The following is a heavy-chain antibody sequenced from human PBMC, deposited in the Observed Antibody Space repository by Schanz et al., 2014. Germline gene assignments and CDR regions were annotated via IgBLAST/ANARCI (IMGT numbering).Heavy chain of an antibody. Sequence: QVYLVQSGGGVVQPGRSLRLSCAASGFIFSTFGMQWVRQAPGKGLEWVAVIWYDGNKKYYADSVKGRFTVSRDNSKNTVDLQMDSLRADDTAVYFCASLIGTTSAHFYGMDVWGQGTTVTVSS. CDR1: GFIFSTFG. D-gene: IGHD1-7*01. CDR2: IWYDGNKK. V-gene: IGHV3-33*01. J-gene: IGHJ6*02. CDR3: ASLIGTTSAHFYGMDV.